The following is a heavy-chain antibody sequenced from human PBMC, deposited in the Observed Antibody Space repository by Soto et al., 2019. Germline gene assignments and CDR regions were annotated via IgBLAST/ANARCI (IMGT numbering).Heavy chain of an antibody. CDR2: ISSSSSTI. Sequence: PWGSLRLSCAASGFTFSTYAMAWVRQAPGKGLEGVSYISSSSSTIYYADSVKGRFTISRDNAKNSLYLQMNSLRAEDTAVYYCARADSGYAHGYYYYGSSGPNAFDIWGQGTMVTVSS. D-gene: IGHD3-22*01. V-gene: IGHV3-48*01. CDR1: GFTFSTYA. J-gene: IGHJ3*02. CDR3: ARADSGYAHGYYYYGSSGPNAFDI.